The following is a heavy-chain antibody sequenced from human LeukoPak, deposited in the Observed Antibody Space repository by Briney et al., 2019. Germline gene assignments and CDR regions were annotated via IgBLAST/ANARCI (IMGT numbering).Heavy chain of an antibody. CDR1: GFTVSSNY. D-gene: IGHD3-22*01. J-gene: IGHJ4*02. Sequence: GSLRLSCAASGFTVSSNYMSWVRQAPGKGLEWVSVIYSGGSTYYADSVKGRFTISRDNSKNTLYLQMNSLRAEDTAVYYCARGVGNPYYYDSSGYNYFDYWGQGTLVTVSS. V-gene: IGHV3-53*01. CDR2: IYSGGST. CDR3: ARGVGNPYYYDSSGYNYFDY.